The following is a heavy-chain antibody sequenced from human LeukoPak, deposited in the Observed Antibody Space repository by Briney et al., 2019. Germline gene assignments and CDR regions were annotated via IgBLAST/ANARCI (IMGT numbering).Heavy chain of an antibody. CDR3: AKGTYDSSGYYFVPFDS. V-gene: IGHV3-23*01. CDR2: ISGSGGST. CDR1: GFIFSSYV. J-gene: IGHJ4*02. Sequence: GGSLRLSCAASGFIFSSYVMSWVRQAPGKGLEWVSAISGSGGSTYYADSVKGRFTISRDKSKNALYLQMNSLRAEDTAVYYCAKGTYDSSGYYFVPFDSWGQGTLVTVSS. D-gene: IGHD3-22*01.